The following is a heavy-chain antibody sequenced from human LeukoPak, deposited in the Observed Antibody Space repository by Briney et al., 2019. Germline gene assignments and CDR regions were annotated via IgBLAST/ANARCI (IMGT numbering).Heavy chain of an antibody. J-gene: IGHJ4*02. D-gene: IGHD6-19*01. CDR3: ARGAGWYPH. Sequence: PSETLSLTCTVSGGSISSDYWSWIRQSPEKGLEWIGYIYYSGKTNYNPSLKSRVTISVDTSKSQFSLKLSSVTAADTAVYYCARGAGWYPHWGQGVLGTVSS. CDR2: IYYSGKT. CDR1: GGSISSDY. V-gene: IGHV4-59*08.